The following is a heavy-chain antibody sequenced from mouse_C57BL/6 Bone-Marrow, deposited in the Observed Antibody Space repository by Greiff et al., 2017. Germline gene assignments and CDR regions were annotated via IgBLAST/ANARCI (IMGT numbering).Heavy chain of an antibody. Sequence: VQLQQSGPELVKPGASVKIPCKASGYTFTDYNMDWVKQSHGKSLEWIGDINPNNGGTIYNQKFKGKATLTVDKSSSTAYMELRSLTSEDTAVYYCARGVYYNAMDYWGQGTSVTVSS. CDR3: ARGVYYNAMDY. D-gene: IGHD2-1*01. CDR2: INPNNGGT. J-gene: IGHJ4*01. V-gene: IGHV1-18*01. CDR1: GYTFTDYN.